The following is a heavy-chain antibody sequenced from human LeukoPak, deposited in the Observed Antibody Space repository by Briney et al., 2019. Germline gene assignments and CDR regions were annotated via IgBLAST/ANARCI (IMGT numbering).Heavy chain of an antibody. CDR1: GFTFSSYG. CDR3: ARDGGCSGGSCYSDYYYHGMDV. V-gene: IGHV3-33*01. Sequence: GGSLRLSCAASGFTFSSYGMHWVRQAPGKGLEWVAVIWYDGSNKYYADSVKGRFTISRDNSKNTLYLQMNSLRAEDTAVYYCARDGGCSGGSCYSDYYYHGMDVWGQGTTVTVSS. J-gene: IGHJ6*02. CDR2: IWYDGSNK. D-gene: IGHD2-15*01.